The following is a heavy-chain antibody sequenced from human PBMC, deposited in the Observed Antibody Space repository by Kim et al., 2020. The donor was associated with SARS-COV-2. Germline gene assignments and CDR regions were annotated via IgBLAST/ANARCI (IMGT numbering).Heavy chain of an antibody. CDR1: GGTFSSYA. CDR3: AGECSGGSCGQNDAFDI. V-gene: IGHV1-69*13. Sequence: SVKVSCKASGGTFSSYAISWVRQAPGQGLEWMGGIIPIFGTANYAQKFQGRVTITADESTSTAYMELSSLRSEDTAVYYCAGECSGGSCGQNDAFDIWGQGTMVTVSS. CDR2: IIPIFGTA. D-gene: IGHD2-15*01. J-gene: IGHJ3*02.